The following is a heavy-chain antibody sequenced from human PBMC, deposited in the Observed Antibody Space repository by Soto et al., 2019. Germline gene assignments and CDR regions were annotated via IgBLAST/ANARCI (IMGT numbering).Heavy chain of an antibody. D-gene: IGHD3-3*01. V-gene: IGHV5-51*01. CDR2: IYPGDSDT. J-gene: IGHJ2*01. CDR3: ARRRTYYDAEPGYFDT. CDR1: GYTFTNYW. Sequence: HGESLKISCYVSGYTFTNYWIGWVRQLPGKGLEWMGIIYPGDSDTVYSPSFQGQVTISADNSITTAYLQWSSLKASDTAIYYCARRRTYYDAEPGYFDTWGRGTLVTVSS.